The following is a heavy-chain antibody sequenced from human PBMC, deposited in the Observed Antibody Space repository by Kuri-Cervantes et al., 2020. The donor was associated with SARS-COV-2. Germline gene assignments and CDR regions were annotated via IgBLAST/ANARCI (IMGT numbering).Heavy chain of an antibody. J-gene: IGHJ3*02. D-gene: IGHD3-10*01. CDR3: AREDSGTNDALDI. CDR2: IKQDGSEE. V-gene: IGHV3-7*03. Sequence: ETLSLTCAASGFIFSGYCMTWVRQAPGKGLEWVANIKQDGSEEYYVDSVKGRFTISRDNAKNSLYLQMNSLRAEDTAVYYCAREDSGTNDALDIWGQGATVTVSS. CDR1: GFIFSGYC.